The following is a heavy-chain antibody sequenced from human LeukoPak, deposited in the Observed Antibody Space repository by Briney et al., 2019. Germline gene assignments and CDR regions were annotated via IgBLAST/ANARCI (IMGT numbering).Heavy chain of an antibody. J-gene: IGHJ4*02. CDR3: AREVEAHYDSSGCYFDY. CDR2: INHNSGST. Sequence: ASVKVSCKASGYTFTGYYMHWVRQAPGQGLEWRGWINHNSGSTNYAQKFQGRGNMTRDTSISTVYMDLNTLRSDNTAVYYCAREVEAHYDSSGCYFDYWGQGTLVTVSS. CDR1: GYTFTGYY. V-gene: IGHV1-2*02. D-gene: IGHD3-22*01.